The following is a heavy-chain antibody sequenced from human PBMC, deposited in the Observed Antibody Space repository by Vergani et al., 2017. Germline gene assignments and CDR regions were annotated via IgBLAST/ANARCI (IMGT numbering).Heavy chain of an antibody. CDR1: GFTFTDYY. CDR3: ARLSYDTTPYLQGGYDC. CDR2: ISSSDSAI. D-gene: IGHD3-22*01. V-gene: IGHV3-11*01. Sequence: QVQLVESGGGLVKPGGSLRLSCGASGFTFTDYYMTWIRQAPGKGLEWLSYISSSDSAIYYADSVKGRFTISRDNAKSSLYLQMNSLRAEDTAVYYCARLSYDTTPYLQGGYDCWGQGTLVSVSS. J-gene: IGHJ4*02.